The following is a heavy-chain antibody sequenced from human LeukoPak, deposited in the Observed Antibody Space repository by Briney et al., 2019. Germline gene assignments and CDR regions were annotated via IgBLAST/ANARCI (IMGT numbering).Heavy chain of an antibody. J-gene: IGHJ4*02. CDR3: AKRGVVIRVFLVGFHKEAYYFDS. Sequence: GGSLRLSCAVSGITLSNYGMTWVRQAPGKGLEWVAGISGSVGETNYADSVRGRFTISRDNAKNTLYLQMNSLRAEDTAVYFCAKRGVVIRVFLVGFHKEAYYFDSWGQGALVTVSS. CDR1: GITLSNYG. CDR2: ISGSVGET. V-gene: IGHV3-23*01. D-gene: IGHD3-10*01.